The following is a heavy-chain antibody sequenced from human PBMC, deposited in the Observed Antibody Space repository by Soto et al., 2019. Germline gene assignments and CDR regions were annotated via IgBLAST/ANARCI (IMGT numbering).Heavy chain of an antibody. D-gene: IGHD3-22*01. CDR2: IWYDGSNK. J-gene: IGHJ3*02. V-gene: IGHV3-33*01. CDR3: ARDGHYYDSSGYYPRADAFDI. Sequence: QVQLVESGGGVVQPGRSLRLSCTASGFTFSSYGMHWVRQAPGKGLEWVAVIWYDGSNKYYADSVKGRFTMSRDNSKNTLYLQMNSLRAEDTAVYYCARDGHYYDSSGYYPRADAFDIWGQGTMVTVSS. CDR1: GFTFSSYG.